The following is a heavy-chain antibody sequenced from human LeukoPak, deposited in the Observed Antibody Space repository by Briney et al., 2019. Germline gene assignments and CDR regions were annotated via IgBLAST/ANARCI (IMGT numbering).Heavy chain of an antibody. D-gene: IGHD1-26*01. J-gene: IGHJ4*02. Sequence: GRSLRLSCAASGFTFSSYGMHWVRQAPGKGLEWVAVISYDGSNKYYADSVKGRFTISRDNSKNTLYLQMNSLRAEDTAVYYCANSGSYEGLDYWGQGTLVTVSS. CDR2: ISYDGSNK. V-gene: IGHV3-30*18. CDR3: ANSGSYEGLDY. CDR1: GFTFSSYG.